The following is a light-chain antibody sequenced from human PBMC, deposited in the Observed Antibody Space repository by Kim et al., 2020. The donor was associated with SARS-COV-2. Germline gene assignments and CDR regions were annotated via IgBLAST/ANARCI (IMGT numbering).Light chain of an antibody. CDR1: SLRSYY. Sequence: LGQTVRITCQGDSLRSYYASWYQQKPGQAPVLVIYGKNNRPSGIPDRFSGSSSGNTASLTITGAQAEDEADYYCNSRDSSGNRLVVFGGGTQLTVL. CDR3: NSRDSSGNRLVV. V-gene: IGLV3-19*01. J-gene: IGLJ2*01. CDR2: GKN.